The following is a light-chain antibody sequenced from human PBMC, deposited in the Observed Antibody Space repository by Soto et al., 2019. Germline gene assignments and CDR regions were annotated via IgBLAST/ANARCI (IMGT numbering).Light chain of an antibody. V-gene: IGKV1-9*01. CDR3: QQLNSYPLT. CDR1: QGISSY. J-gene: IGKJ3*01. Sequence: DIPLTQSPSFLSASVGDRVTITCRASQGISSYLAWYHQKPGKAPKLLIYAASTLQSGVPSRFSGSGSGTEFTLTISSLQPEDFATYYCQQLNSYPLTFGPGTKVDIK. CDR2: AAS.